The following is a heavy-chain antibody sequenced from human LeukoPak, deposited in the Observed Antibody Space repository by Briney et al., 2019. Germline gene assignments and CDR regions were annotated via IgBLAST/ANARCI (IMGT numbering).Heavy chain of an antibody. D-gene: IGHD1-1*01. Sequence: ASVKVSCTASGYTFTDYYMHWVRPAPGQGLEWMGWINPNSGGTNYAQKFQGRVTMTRDTSITTAHMELSRLGSDDTGVYYWCRDASWKPFDYWGQGTLVTVSS. J-gene: IGHJ4*02. V-gene: IGHV1-2*02. CDR3: CRDASWKPFDY. CDR2: INPNSGGT. CDR1: GYTFTDYY.